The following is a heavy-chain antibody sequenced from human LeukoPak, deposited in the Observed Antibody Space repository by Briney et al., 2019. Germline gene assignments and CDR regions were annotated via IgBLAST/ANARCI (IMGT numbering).Heavy chain of an antibody. CDR1: GFTFSSYG. V-gene: IGHV3-23*01. D-gene: IGHD3-22*01. Sequence: QPGGSLRLSCAASGFTFSSYGMSWVRQAPGKGLEWVSAISGSGGSTYYADSVKGRFTITRDNSKNTLYLQMNSLRAEDTAVYYCATPDTTYYYDSSGYPDYWGQGTLVTVSS. CDR2: ISGSGGST. CDR3: ATPDTTYYYDSSGYPDY. J-gene: IGHJ4*02.